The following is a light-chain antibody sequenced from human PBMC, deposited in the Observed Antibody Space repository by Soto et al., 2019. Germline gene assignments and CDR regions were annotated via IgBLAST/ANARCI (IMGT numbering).Light chain of an antibody. CDR2: GAS. CDR3: QQYGGSPPT. Sequence: EIVLTQSPGTLSSSPGERATLSCRASQSVSSNYLAWYQRKPGQPPRLLIYGASNRATDIPYRFIGSGSGTDFTLTITRLEPDDFAMYYCQQYGGSPPTFGQGTKVEIK. V-gene: IGKV3-20*01. J-gene: IGKJ1*01. CDR1: QSVSSNY.